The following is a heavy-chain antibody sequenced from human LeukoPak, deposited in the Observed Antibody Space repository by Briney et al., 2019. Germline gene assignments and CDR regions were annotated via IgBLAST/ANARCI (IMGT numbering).Heavy chain of an antibody. CDR3: ARESTRRYYDSRGWFDP. CDR2: ISSSSSYI. CDR1: GFTFSSYS. J-gene: IGHJ5*02. D-gene: IGHD3-22*01. V-gene: IGHV3-21*01. Sequence: PGGTLRLSCAASGFTFSSYSMNWVRQAPGKGLEWVSSISSSSSYIYYADSVMGRFTISRDNAKNALYLQMHSLRAEDTAMYYCARESTRRYYDSRGWFDPWGQGTLVTVSS.